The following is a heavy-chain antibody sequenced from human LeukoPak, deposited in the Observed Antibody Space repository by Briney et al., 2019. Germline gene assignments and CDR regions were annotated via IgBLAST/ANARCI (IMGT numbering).Heavy chain of an antibody. CDR2: INPNSGGT. CDR1: GYTFTGYY. CDR3: ARSSNRDY. V-gene: IGHV1-2*02. Sequence: ASVKVSCKAYGYTFTGYYIHWVRRAPGQGLEWMGWINPNSGGTNYAQKFQGRVTMTRDTSISPAYMELTRHRSDGPAVYYRARSSNRDYWGQGTLFTVSS. D-gene: IGHD2-2*01. J-gene: IGHJ4*02.